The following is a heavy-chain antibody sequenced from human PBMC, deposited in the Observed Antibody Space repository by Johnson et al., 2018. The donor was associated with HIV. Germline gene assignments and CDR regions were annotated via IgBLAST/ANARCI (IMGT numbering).Heavy chain of an antibody. J-gene: IGHJ3*02. CDR3: AKALEGASSDHSPHDAFDI. CDR2: ISYDGSNK. V-gene: IGHV3-30-3*01. CDR1: GFTFSSYA. D-gene: IGHD6-6*01. Sequence: QVQLVESGGGVVQPGRSLRLSSAASGFTFSSYAMHWVRQAPGKGLAWVAVISYDGSNKYYADSVKGRFTISRDNAKNSLYLQMNSLRAGDTAVYYCAKALEGASSDHSPHDAFDIWGQGTMVTVSS.